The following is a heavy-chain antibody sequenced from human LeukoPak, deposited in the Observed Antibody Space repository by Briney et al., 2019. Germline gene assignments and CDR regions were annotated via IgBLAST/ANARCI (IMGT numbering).Heavy chain of an antibody. CDR3: ARPPDLQLWYDY. CDR1: GGSISSYY. D-gene: IGHD5-18*01. V-gene: IGHV4-59*08. Sequence: PSETLSLTCTVSGGSISSYYWSWIRQPPGKGLEWIGYIYYSGSTNYNPSLKSRVTISVDTSKNQFSLKLSSVTAADTAVYYCARPPDLQLWYDYWGQGTLVTVSS. J-gene: IGHJ4*02. CDR2: IYYSGST.